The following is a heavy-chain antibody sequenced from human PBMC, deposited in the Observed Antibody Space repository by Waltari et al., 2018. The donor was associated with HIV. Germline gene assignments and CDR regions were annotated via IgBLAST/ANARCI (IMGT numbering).Heavy chain of an antibody. Sequence: QVQLVQSGAEVKKPGSSVKVSCTASGGTFSSYAISWVRQAPGQGLEWMGGIIPIFCTANYAQKFQGRVTITADESTSTAYMELSSLRSEDTAVYYCARRSQSSSTSRGAFDIWGQGTMVTVSS. CDR2: IIPIFCTA. V-gene: IGHV1-69*01. CDR1: GGTFSSYA. D-gene: IGHD2-2*01. CDR3: ARRSQSSSTSRGAFDI. J-gene: IGHJ3*02.